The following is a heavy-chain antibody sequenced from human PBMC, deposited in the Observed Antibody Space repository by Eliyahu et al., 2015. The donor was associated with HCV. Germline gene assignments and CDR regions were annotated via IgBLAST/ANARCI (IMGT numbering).Heavy chain of an antibody. CDR3: VRDRGYGSGSYSFDH. J-gene: IGHJ4*02. Sequence: QVQLQESGPGLVKPSQTLSLTCTVSGGSINSGGYYWSWVRHHPGKGLEWIGYIYYSGTTSYNPSLKSRVIISIDTSKNQFSLNLSSVTAADTAVYYCVRDRGYGSGSYSFDHWGQGTLVTVSS. V-gene: IGHV4-31*03. D-gene: IGHD3-10*01. CDR2: IYYSGTT. CDR1: GGSINSGGYY.